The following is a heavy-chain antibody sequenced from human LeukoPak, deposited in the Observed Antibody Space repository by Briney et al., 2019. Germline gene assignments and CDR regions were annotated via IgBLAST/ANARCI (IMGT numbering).Heavy chain of an antibody. CDR1: GGSLSGYY. CDR2: IYYSGTT. V-gene: IGHV4-34*01. J-gene: IGHJ4*02. D-gene: IGHD3-3*01. Sequence: SETLSLTCAVYGGSLSGYYWSWIRQSPGKGLEWIGSIYYSGTTYYNPSLKSRVTISVDTSKNQFSLKLSSVTAADTAFYYCAREMLNGSGYFDYWGQGTLVTVSS. CDR3: AREMLNGSGYFDY.